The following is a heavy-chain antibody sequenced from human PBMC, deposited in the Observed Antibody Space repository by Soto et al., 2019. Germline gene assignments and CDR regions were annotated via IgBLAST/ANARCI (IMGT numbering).Heavy chain of an antibody. CDR2: ISGSGTTA. Sequence: EVQLLESGGGLVQPGGSLRLSCAASGFIFSSYAMSWVRQAPGKGLEWVSAISGSGTTAYYADSVKGRFTFSRDNSKNTMYLQMNSLRAGDTAVYYCAKTTDGWFSAFEIWGQGTMVIVSS. V-gene: IGHV3-23*01. CDR3: AKTTDGWFSAFEI. CDR1: GFIFSSYA. J-gene: IGHJ3*02. D-gene: IGHD6-19*01.